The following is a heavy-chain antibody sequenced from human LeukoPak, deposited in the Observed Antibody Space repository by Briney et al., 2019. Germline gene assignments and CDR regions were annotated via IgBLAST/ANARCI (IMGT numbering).Heavy chain of an antibody. CDR1: GGSFSGYY. CDR2: INHSGST. J-gene: IGHJ4*02. CDR3: ARRGDIVVVVAATVYFDY. V-gene: IGHV4-34*01. D-gene: IGHD2-15*01. Sequence: SETLSLTCAVYGGSFSGYYWSWIRQPPGKGLEWIGEINHSGSTNYNPSLKSRVTISVDTSKNQFPLKLSSVTAADTAVYYCARRGDIVVVVAATVYFDYWGQGTLVTVSS.